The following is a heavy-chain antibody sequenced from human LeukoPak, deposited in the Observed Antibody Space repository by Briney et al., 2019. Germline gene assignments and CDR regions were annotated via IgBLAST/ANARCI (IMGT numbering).Heavy chain of an antibody. D-gene: IGHD6-13*01. J-gene: IGHJ5*02. CDR3: ARCPLYSSSWYSWFDP. CDR2: IYYSGST. CDR1: GGSISSSSYY. V-gene: IGHV4-39*01. Sequence: TSETLSLTCTVSGGSISSSSYYWGWIRQPPGKGLEWIGSIYYSGSTYYNPSLKSRVTISVDTSKNQFSLKLSSVTAADTAVYYCARCPLYSSSWYSWFDPWGQGTLVTVSS.